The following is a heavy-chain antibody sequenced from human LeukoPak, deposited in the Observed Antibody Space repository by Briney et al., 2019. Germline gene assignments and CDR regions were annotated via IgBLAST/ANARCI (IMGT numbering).Heavy chain of an antibody. J-gene: IGHJ6*03. CDR2: ISSSSSYI. D-gene: IGHD1-14*01. CDR1: EFSVGSNY. Sequence: GGSLRLSCAASEFSVGSNYMTWVRQAPGKGLEWVSSISSSSSYIYYADSVKGRFTISRDNAKNSLYLQMNSLRAEDTAVYYCARRVPEYYYYYMDVWGKGTTVTVSS. CDR3: ARRVPEYYYYYMDV. V-gene: IGHV3-21*01.